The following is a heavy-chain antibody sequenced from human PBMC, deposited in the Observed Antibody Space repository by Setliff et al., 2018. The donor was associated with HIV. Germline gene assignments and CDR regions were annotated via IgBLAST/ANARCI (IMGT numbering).Heavy chain of an antibody. D-gene: IGHD6-13*01. J-gene: IGHJ3*02. Sequence: ASVKVSCKVSGYTLTELSIHWVRQAPGKGLEWMGGFDPEDGGTIHAQKFQGRVTMTEDTSTDTANMELRSLRSEDTAVYYCARDLAAAGAFDIWGQGTMVTVSS. CDR3: ARDLAAAGAFDI. V-gene: IGHV1-24*01. CDR1: GYTLTELS. CDR2: FDPEDGGT.